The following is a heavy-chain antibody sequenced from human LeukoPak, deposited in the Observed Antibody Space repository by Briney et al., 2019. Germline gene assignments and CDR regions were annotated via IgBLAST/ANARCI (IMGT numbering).Heavy chain of an antibody. CDR1: GFTVSSNY. J-gene: IGHJ4*02. V-gene: IGHV3-66*04. CDR2: IYGGGST. Sequence: PGGSLRLSCAASGFTVSSNYMSWVRQAPGKGLEWVSVIYGGGSTYYADSVKGRFTISRDNSKNTLYLQMNSLRADDTAVYYCAKQKYGDLTYFDYWGQGTLVTVSS. D-gene: IGHD4-17*01. CDR3: AKQKYGDLTYFDY.